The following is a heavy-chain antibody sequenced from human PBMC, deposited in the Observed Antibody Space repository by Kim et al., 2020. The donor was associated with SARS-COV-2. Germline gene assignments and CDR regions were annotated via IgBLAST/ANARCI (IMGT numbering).Heavy chain of an antibody. Sequence: SRVTISVDTSKNQFSLKLSSVTAADTAVYYCARDRHYYDSSGYYYNWFDPWGQGTLVTVSS. J-gene: IGHJ5*02. CDR3: ARDRHYYDSSGYYYNWFDP. V-gene: IGHV4-59*01. D-gene: IGHD3-22*01.